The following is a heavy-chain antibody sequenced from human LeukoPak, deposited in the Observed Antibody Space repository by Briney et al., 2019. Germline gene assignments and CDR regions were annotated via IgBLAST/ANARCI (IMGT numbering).Heavy chain of an antibody. Sequence: SETLSLTCTVSGGSISSYYWSWIRQPPGKGLEWTGYIYYSGSTNYNPSLKSRVAISVDTSKNQFSLKLSSVTAADTAVYYCARHNHAFDIWGQGTMVTVSS. V-gene: IGHV4-59*08. CDR3: ARHNHAFDI. CDR1: GGSISSYY. J-gene: IGHJ3*02. CDR2: IYYSGST.